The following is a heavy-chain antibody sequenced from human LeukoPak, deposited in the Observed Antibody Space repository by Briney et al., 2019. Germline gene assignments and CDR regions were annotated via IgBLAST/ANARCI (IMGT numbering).Heavy chain of an antibody. J-gene: IGHJ6*02. CDR3: ARDRYDSYPMDV. CDR1: GGSISSVAYC. V-gene: IGHV4-31*03. Sequence: PSETLSLTCTVSGGSISSVAYCWSWIRQHPVKGLEWIGYAHNSGSIYYNPSLKCRIPISVDTSKTKFSLTLSSVTAADTAVYYCARDRYDSYPMDVWGQGTTVTVSS. CDR2: AHNSGSI. D-gene: IGHD3-3*01.